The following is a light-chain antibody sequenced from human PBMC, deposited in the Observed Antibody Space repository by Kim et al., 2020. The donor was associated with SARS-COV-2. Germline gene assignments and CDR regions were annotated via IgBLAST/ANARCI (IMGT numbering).Light chain of an antibody. CDR1: KLGDKY. CDR2: QDS. Sequence: SYELTQPPSVSVSPGQTASITCSGDKLGDKYACWYQQKPGQSPVLVIYQDSKRLSGIPERFSGSNSGNTATLTISGTQAMDEADYYCQAWDSSPYWVFGG. J-gene: IGLJ3*02. CDR3: QAWDSSPYWV. V-gene: IGLV3-1*01.